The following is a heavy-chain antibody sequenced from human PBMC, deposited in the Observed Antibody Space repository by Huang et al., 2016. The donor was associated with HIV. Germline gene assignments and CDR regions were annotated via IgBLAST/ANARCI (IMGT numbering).Heavy chain of an antibody. Sequence: QVQLVESGGGLVQPGRSLRLSCAASGFTFTNYAIHWVRQAPGKVVEWVAFISYDGRNKFYADSVNGRFPTSRDNSKSTLYLLMNSLRVDDTALYYCARSAVPGDGDWFDPWGQGTLVTVSS. CDR3: ARSAVPGDGDWFDP. CDR1: GFTFTNYA. J-gene: IGHJ5*02. CDR2: ISYDGRNK. D-gene: IGHD6-19*01. V-gene: IGHV3-30*04.